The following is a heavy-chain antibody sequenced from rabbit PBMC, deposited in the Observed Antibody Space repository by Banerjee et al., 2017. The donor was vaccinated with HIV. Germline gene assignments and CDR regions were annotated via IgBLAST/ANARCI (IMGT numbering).Heavy chain of an antibody. D-gene: IGHD8-1*01. CDR2: IGTGAGGT. V-gene: IGHV1S45*01. J-gene: IGHJ6*01. CDR1: GLDFSSSYW. Sequence: QEQLEESGGDLVKPGGTLTLTCTASGLDFSSSYWICWVRQAPGRGLEWIACIGTGAGGTWYASWAKGRFTISKTSSTTVTLQMTSLTGADTATYFCASRAGTSLEGLDLWGQGTLVTVS. CDR3: ASRAGTSLEGLDL.